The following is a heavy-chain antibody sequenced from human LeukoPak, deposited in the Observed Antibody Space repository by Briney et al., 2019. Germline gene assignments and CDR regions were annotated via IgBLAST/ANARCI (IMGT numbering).Heavy chain of an antibody. CDR1: TDSTTSNW. Sequence: SETLSLTCAVSTDSTTSNWWSWVRQAPGKGLEWIGEISHDGTTNYNPSLRSRVAMSLDRANNQFSLTLTSVTAADTAVYYCTRENRPFCPFAYWGQGVLVTVSS. J-gene: IGHJ4*02. D-gene: IGHD2/OR15-2a*01. CDR3: TRENRPFCPFAY. CDR2: ISHDGTT. V-gene: IGHV4-4*02.